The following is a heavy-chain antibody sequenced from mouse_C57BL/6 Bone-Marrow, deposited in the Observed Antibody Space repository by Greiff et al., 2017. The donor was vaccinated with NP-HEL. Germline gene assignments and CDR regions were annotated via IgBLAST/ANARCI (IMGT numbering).Heavy chain of an antibody. D-gene: IGHD2-12*01. CDR3: ARSAYYSYWYFDV. J-gene: IGHJ1*03. Sequence: VQLQQSGPELVKPGASVKIPCKASGYTFTDYNMDWVKQSHGKSLEWIGDINPNNGGTIYNQKFKGKATLTVDKSSSTAYMELRRLTSEDTAVYYCARSAYYSYWYFDVWGTGTTVTVSS. V-gene: IGHV1-18*01. CDR1: GYTFTDYN. CDR2: INPNNGGT.